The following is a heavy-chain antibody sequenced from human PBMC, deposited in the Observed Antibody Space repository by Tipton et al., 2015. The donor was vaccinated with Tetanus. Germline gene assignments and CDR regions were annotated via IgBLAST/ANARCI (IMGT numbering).Heavy chain of an antibody. D-gene: IGHD4-17*01. J-gene: IGHJ4*02. CDR2: ISTTGNTI. V-gene: IGHV3-48*01. CDR1: GFTLRTYS. Sequence: SLRLSCAASGFTLRTYSMNWVRQAPGKGLEWISYISTTGNTIYYADSVKGRFTISRDNDNNFLYLQMSSLRREDTAVYYCASSSVTRWGPGTLVTVSS. CDR3: ASSSVTR.